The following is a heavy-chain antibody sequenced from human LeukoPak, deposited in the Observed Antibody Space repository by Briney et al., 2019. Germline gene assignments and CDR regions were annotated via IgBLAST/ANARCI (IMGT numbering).Heavy chain of an antibody. CDR2: IYSDGST. CDR1: GFTVSSNY. V-gene: IGHV3-66*01. D-gene: IGHD5-24*01. J-gene: IGHJ4*02. Sequence: GGSLRLSCAASGFTVSSNYMSWVRQAPGKGLEWVSVIYSDGSTYYADSVKGRFTISRDNSKNTLYLQMNSLRAEDTAVYYCARDTRGGYNWAGFDYWGQGTLVTVSS. CDR3: ARDTRGGYNWAGFDY.